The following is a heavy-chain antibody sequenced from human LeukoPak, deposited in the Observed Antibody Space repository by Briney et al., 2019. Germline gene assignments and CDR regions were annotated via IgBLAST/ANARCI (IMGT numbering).Heavy chain of an antibody. Sequence: GGSLRLSCAASGFTVSSNYMSWVRQAPGKGLEWVSIIYTGGSTYYADSVKGRFTISRDNSKNTLYLQMNSLRAEDTAVYYCARWTIDYWGQGTLVTVSS. CDR3: ARWTIDY. CDR1: GFTVSSNY. CDR2: IYTGGST. J-gene: IGHJ4*02. D-gene: IGHD3/OR15-3a*01. V-gene: IGHV3-53*01.